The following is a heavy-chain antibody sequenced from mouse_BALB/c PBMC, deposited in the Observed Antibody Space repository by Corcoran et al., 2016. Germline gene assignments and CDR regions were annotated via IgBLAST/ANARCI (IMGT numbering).Heavy chain of an antibody. CDR2: IDPENGNT. V-gene: IGHV14-1*02. Sequence: EVQLQQSGAELVRPGALVKLSCKASGFNIKDYYMHWVKQRPEPGLEWIGWIDPENGNTIYDPKFQGKASITADTSSNTAYLQLSSLTSEDTAVYYCARTRYYFDYWGQGTTLTVSS. J-gene: IGHJ2*01. CDR3: ARTRYYFDY. CDR1: GFNIKDYY.